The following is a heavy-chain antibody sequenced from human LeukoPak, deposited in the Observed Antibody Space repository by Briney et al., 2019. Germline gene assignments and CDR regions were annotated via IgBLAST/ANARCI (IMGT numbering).Heavy chain of an antibody. V-gene: IGHV3-48*03. CDR3: AREGDYGPAGDV. D-gene: IGHD4-17*01. Sequence: PGGSLRLSSAASGFTFSSYEMNWVRQAPGKGLEWVSYISSSGSTIYYADSVKGRFTISRDNAKNSLYLQMNSLRAEDTAVYYCAREGDYGPAGDVWGKGTTVTVSS. CDR1: GFTFSSYE. J-gene: IGHJ6*04. CDR2: ISSSGSTI.